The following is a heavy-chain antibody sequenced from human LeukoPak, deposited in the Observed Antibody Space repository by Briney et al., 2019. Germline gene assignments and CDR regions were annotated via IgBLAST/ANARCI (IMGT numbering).Heavy chain of an antibody. J-gene: IGHJ4*02. CDR3: ARVSFYYDSSGPY. Sequence: GGSLRLSCAASGFTFSSYAMHWVRQAPGKGLEWVAVISYDGSNKYYADSVKGRFTISRDNSKNTLYLQMNSLRAEDTAVYYCARVSFYYDSSGPYWGQGTLVTVSS. V-gene: IGHV3-30-3*01. CDR1: GFTFSSYA. D-gene: IGHD3-22*01. CDR2: ISYDGSNK.